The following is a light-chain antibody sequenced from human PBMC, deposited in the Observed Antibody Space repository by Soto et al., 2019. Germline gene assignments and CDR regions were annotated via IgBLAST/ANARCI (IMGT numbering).Light chain of an antibody. CDR1: SSDVGGYNY. J-gene: IGLJ1*01. V-gene: IGLV2-14*01. Sequence: QSALTQPASVSGSPGQSITISCTGTSSDVGGYNYVSWYQQHPGKAPKFMIYDVSNRPSGVSTRFSGSKSGNTASLTLSGLQAEDEADYYCNSYTTSNTRQIVFGTGTKVTVL. CDR2: DVS. CDR3: NSYTTSNTRQIV.